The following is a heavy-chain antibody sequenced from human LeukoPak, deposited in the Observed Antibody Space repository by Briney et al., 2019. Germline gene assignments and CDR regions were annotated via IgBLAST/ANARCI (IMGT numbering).Heavy chain of an antibody. J-gene: IGHJ6*02. V-gene: IGHV5-51*06. CDR3: ASRGIYGMDV. Sequence: GESLQISCKGSGYTFTNYWIGWVRPMPGKGLAWMGIIYPGDSDTSYSPSFQDHVTISAATSINTAYLHWISLLAPDTPKYYCASRGIYGMDVWGQGTTVTVSS. CDR2: IYPGDSDT. D-gene: IGHD1-14*01. CDR1: GYTFTNYW.